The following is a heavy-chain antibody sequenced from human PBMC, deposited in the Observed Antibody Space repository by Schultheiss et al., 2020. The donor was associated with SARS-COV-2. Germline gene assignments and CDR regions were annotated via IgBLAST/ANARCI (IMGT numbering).Heavy chain of an antibody. Sequence: SETLSLTCTVSGVSIGSGGYYWGWIRQPPGKGLEWIGSIYYSGSTYYNPSLKSRVTISEDTSKNQFSLKLSSVTAADTAVYYCARGAYGSRRKYYFDYWGQGTLVTVSS. CDR2: IYYSGST. J-gene: IGHJ4*02. CDR3: ARGAYGSRRKYYFDY. D-gene: IGHD3-10*01. V-gene: IGHV4-39*07. CDR1: GVSIGSGGYY.